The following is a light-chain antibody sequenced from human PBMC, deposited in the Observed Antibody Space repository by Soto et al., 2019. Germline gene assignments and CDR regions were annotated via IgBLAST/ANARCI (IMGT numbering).Light chain of an antibody. J-gene: IGKJ1*01. CDR1: QSISSY. Sequence: DIQMTQSPSSLSATVGDRVTITCRASQSISSYLNWHQQKPGRAPKLVIYGASSLQSGVPSRFSGSGSGTDFTLTISSLQPEDFATYYCQETYSAPRWTFGQGTKVDIK. CDR3: QETYSAPRWT. CDR2: GAS. V-gene: IGKV1-39*01.